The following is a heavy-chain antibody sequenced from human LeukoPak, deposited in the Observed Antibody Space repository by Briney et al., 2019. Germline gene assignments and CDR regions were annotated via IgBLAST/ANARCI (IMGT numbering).Heavy chain of an antibody. V-gene: IGHV3-7*01. D-gene: IGHD3-10*01. CDR3: AWYGVTHGLDV. Sequence: RSGGSLRLSCAASGFSLSNYWMSWVRQAPGKGLEWVANINQDGSDKYYVDSVMGRFTISKDNAKNSVYLQMNSLRPEGTAIYYCAWYGVTHGLDVWGQGTTVTVSS. J-gene: IGHJ6*02. CDR2: INQDGSDK. CDR1: GFSLSNYW.